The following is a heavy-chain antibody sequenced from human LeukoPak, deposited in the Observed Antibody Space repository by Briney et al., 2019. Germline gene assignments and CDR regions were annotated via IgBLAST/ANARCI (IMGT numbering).Heavy chain of an antibody. J-gene: IGHJ4*02. Sequence: SETLSPTCTVSGGSISSGSYYWSWIRQPAGKGLEWIGRIYTSGSTNYNPSLKSRVTISVDTSKNQFSLKLSSVTAADTAVYYCARVGLEGDYWGQGTLVTVSS. V-gene: IGHV4-61*02. D-gene: IGHD3-16*01. CDR1: GGSISSGSYY. CDR3: ARVGLEGDY. CDR2: IYTSGST.